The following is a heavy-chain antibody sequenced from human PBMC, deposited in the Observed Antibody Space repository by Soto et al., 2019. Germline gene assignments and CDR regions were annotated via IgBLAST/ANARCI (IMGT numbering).Heavy chain of an antibody. D-gene: IGHD6-13*01. J-gene: IGHJ4*02. CDR3: ARQGGDQQLVIPYYFDY. V-gene: IGHV4-59*08. CDR2: IYYSGST. CDR1: GGSISSYY. Sequence: PSETLSLTCTVSGGSISSYYWSWIRQPPGKGLEWIGYIYYSGSTNYNPSLKSRVTISVDTSKNQFSLKLSSVTAADTAVYYCARQGGDQQLVIPYYFDYWGQGTLVTVSS.